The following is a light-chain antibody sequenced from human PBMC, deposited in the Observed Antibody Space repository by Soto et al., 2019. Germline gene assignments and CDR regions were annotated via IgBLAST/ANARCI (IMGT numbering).Light chain of an antibody. V-gene: IGKV1-9*01. CDR1: QALSNY. J-gene: IGKJ4*01. Sequence: DIQFNPSPSVLSASVGDTVTITCRASQALSNYLAWYQQKPGKAPDLLIYSASTLQSGVPSRFSGSGSETEFSLTIRALQPEDFATYYCQQLSRYPLTFGGGTKVDIK. CDR3: QQLSRYPLT. CDR2: SAS.